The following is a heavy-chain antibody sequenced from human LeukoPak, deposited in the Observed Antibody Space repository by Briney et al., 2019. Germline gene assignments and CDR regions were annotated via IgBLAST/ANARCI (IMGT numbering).Heavy chain of an antibody. CDR1: GGSFSGYY. CDR2: INHSGST. Sequence: SETLSLTCAVYGGSFSGYYWSWIRQPPGKGLEWIGEINHSGSTNYNPSLKSRVTISVDTSKNQFSLKLSSVTAADTAVYYCARGPRSIYHNWFDPWGRGTLVTVSS. V-gene: IGHV4-34*01. J-gene: IGHJ5*02. D-gene: IGHD6-6*01. CDR3: ARGPRSIYHNWFDP.